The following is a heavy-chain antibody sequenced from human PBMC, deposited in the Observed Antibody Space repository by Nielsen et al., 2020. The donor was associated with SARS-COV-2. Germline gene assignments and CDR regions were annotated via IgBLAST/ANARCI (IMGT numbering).Heavy chain of an antibody. Sequence: GGSLRLSCAASGFNFASSGLNWVRQAPGKGLEWVSSISSTGTYTWYADSMKGRFTVSRDNAKNALYLQMNSLRAEDTAIYYCAKDRSGFSRPLSDYNWFDPWGQGTLVTVSS. CDR3: AKDRSGFSRPLSDYNWFDP. D-gene: IGHD6-19*01. CDR1: GFNFASSG. J-gene: IGHJ5*02. CDR2: ISSTGTYT. V-gene: IGHV3-21*01.